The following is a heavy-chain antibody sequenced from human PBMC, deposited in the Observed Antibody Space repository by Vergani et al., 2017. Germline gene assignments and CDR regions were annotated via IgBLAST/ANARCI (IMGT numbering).Heavy chain of an antibody. V-gene: IGHV3-33*01. J-gene: IGHJ3*01. CDR2: TWYEGNNN. D-gene: IGHD2-2*01. Sequence: QVQLVESGGGVVQPGRSLRLSCTPSSFKLGDYGMHWVRQAPGRGLEWVSMTWYEGNNNYYADSVKGRFTISRDNAKSSLYLQMDSLRAEDTAVYYCAREYSSTSGRAFDFWGQGTKVTVSS. CDR1: SFKLGDYG. CDR3: AREYSSTSGRAFDF.